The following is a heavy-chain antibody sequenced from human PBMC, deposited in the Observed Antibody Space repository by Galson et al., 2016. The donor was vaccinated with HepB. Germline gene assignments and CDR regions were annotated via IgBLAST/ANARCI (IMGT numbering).Heavy chain of an antibody. CDR2: LYYSGNS. D-gene: IGHD2-21*01. Sequence: TLSLTCTVPGDSSSHGDYYWSWIRQPPGKGPEWIGYLYYSGNSYYNPSLRGRGTMSIDASRTQLSLKLTSLTAADTAVYYCARGPPEGCGGGTCHVAAFDLWGQGTLVTVSS. V-gene: IGHV4-30-4*01. CDR1: GDSSSHGDYY. J-gene: IGHJ3*01. CDR3: ARGPPEGCGGGTCHVAAFDL.